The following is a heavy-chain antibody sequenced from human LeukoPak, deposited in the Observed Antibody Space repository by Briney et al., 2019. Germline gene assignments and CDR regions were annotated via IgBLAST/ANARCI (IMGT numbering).Heavy chain of an antibody. V-gene: IGHV1-69*13. CDR1: GGTFSSYA. J-gene: IGHJ3*02. Sequence: ASVKVSCKASGGTFSSYAISWVRQDPGQGLEWMGGIIPIFGTANYAQKFQGRDTITADESTSTAYMELSSLRSEDTAVYYCARGVPYYDFWSARGQHAFDIWGQGTMVTVSS. D-gene: IGHD3-3*01. CDR3: ARGVPYYDFWSARGQHAFDI. CDR2: IIPIFGTA.